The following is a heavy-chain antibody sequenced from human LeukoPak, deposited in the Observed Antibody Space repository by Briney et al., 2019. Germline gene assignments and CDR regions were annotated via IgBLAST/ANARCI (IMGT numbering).Heavy chain of an antibody. V-gene: IGHV1-69*13. D-gene: IGHD3-10*01. J-gene: IGHJ4*02. CDR2: IIPIFGTA. CDR1: GGTFSSNA. Sequence: GASVKVSCKASGGTFSSNAISWVRQAPGQGLEWMGGIIPIFGTANYAQKFQGRVTITADESTSTAYMELSSLRSEDTAVYYCVRKGAYNYYGSGSYVYWGQGTLVTVSS. CDR3: VRKGAYNYYGSGSYVY.